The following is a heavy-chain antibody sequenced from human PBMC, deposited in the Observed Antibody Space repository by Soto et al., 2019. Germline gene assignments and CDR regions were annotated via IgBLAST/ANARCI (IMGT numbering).Heavy chain of an antibody. CDR3: AKEPYCTNGVCYGMDV. Sequence: GGSLRLSCAASGFTFSSYAMSWVRQAPGKGLEWVSAISGSGGSTYYADSVKGRFTISRDNSKNTLYLQMNSLRAEDTAVYYCAKEPYCTNGVCYGMDVWGQGTTATVSS. V-gene: IGHV3-23*01. CDR2: ISGSGGST. J-gene: IGHJ6*02. CDR1: GFTFSSYA. D-gene: IGHD2-8*01.